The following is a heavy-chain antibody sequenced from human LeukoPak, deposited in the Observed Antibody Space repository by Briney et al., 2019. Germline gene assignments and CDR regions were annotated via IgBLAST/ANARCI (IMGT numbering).Heavy chain of an antibody. V-gene: IGHV3-74*01. CDR2: INTDGTTT. J-gene: IGHJ5*02. Sequence: GGSLRLSCAASGFTFCSYWMRWVRQPPGKGLVWVSRINTDGTTTSYADSVKGRFTISRDNAKNTLYLQMNSLRAEDTAVYYCASPSGTYPWFDPWGQGTLVTVSS. CDR1: GFTFCSYW. CDR3: ASPSGTYPWFDP. D-gene: IGHD1-26*01.